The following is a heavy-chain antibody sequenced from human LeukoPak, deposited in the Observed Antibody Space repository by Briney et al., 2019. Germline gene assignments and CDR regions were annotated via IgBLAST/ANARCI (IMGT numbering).Heavy chain of an antibody. CDR2: ISYNGSNK. Sequence: GRSLRLSCAASGFTFSSYAMHWVRQAPGKGLEWVAVISYNGSNKYYADSVKGRFTISRDHSKNTLYLQMNSLRAEHTAVHYCARASVAEYDDVGESYRYTGLDDWGQGTLVTVSS. D-gene: IGHD3-16*02. CDR1: GFTFSSYA. J-gene: IGHJ4*02. CDR3: ARASVAEYDDVGESYRYTGLDD. V-gene: IGHV3-30-3*01.